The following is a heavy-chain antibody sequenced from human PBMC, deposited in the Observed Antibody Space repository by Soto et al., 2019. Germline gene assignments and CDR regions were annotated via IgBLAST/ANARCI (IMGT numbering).Heavy chain of an antibody. CDR1: GFSVGSNY. J-gene: IGHJ4*02. D-gene: IGHD2-8*01. CDR3: ARKSDSSPVPEADGV. CDR2: IYSNGDT. Sequence: EVQLVETGGGLIQPGGSLRLSCAASGFSVGSNYMTWVRQSPRKGLEWVSLIYSNGDTDYADSVKGRFSISRDNFKNTLYLQMNNLRAEDTAVYHCARKSDSSPVPEADGVWGRGTLVTVSS. V-gene: IGHV3-53*02.